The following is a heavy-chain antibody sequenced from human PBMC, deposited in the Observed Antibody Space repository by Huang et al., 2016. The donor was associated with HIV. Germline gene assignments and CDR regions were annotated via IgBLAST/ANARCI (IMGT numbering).Heavy chain of an antibody. CDR3: ARIRVVRGVLPFYYMDV. D-gene: IGHD3-10*01. Sequence: QVTLRESGPALVKPTQTLTLTCTFSGFSLSVSGMSVSWIRQPPGKALEWLARIDWDDDKHYRPVLKTRLTVSKDTSKNQVVLKMTNLDPVDTATYYCARIRVVRGVLPFYYMDVWGKGTTVTVSS. CDR1: GFSLSVSGMS. CDR2: IDWDDDK. V-gene: IGHV2-70*15. J-gene: IGHJ6*03.